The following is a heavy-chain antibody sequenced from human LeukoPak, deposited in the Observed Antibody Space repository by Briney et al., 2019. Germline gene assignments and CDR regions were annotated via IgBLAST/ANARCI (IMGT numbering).Heavy chain of an antibody. Sequence: GGSLRLSCAASGFTFSSYEMNWVRQAPGEGLEWVSYISRSCSTIYYADSVKGRFTISRDNAKTSLYLKMHSLRAEDTAVYYCAELGITMIGGVWGKGTTVTISS. CDR2: ISRSCSTI. CDR1: GFTFSSYE. V-gene: IGHV3-48*03. CDR3: AELGITMIGGV. D-gene: IGHD3-10*02. J-gene: IGHJ6*04.